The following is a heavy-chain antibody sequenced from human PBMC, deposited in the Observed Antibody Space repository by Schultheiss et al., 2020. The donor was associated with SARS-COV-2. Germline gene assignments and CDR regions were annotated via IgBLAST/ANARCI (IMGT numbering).Heavy chain of an antibody. CDR1: GFTFSSYW. CDR2: IKQDGSEK. J-gene: IGHJ6*02. D-gene: IGHD2-15*01. Sequence: GGSLRLSCAASGFTFSSYWMSWVRQAPGKGLEWVANIKQDGSEKYYVDSVKGRFTISRDNAKNSLYLQMNSLRAEDTAVYYCARDHWPHTVVVVAATRHYYYGMDVWGQGTTVTVSS. V-gene: IGHV3-7*01. CDR3: ARDHWPHTVVVVAATRHYYYGMDV.